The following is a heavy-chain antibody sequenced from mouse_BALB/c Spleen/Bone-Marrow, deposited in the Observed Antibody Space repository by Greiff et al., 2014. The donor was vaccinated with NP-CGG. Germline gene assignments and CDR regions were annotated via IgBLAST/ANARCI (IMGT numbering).Heavy chain of an antibody. D-gene: IGHD1-1*01. CDR3: ARWITTVVAPYVMDY. V-gene: IGHV1-80*01. Sequence: VKLVESGAELVRPGSSVKISCKASGYAFSSYWMNWVKQRPGQGLEWIGQIYPGDGDTNYNGKFKGKATLTADKSSSTAYMQLSRLTSEDSAVYFCARWITTVVAPYVMDYWGQGTSVTVSS. CDR1: GYAFSSYW. J-gene: IGHJ4*01. CDR2: IYPGDGDT.